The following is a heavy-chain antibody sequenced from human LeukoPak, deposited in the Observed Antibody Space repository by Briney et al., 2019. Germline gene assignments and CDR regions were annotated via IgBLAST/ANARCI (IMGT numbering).Heavy chain of an antibody. Sequence: GGSLRLSCAASGFTFSRYAMSWVCQAPGKGLEWVSAISGSGGSTYYADSVKGRFTISRDNSKNTLYLQMNSLRAEDTAVYYCAKSKDYYGSGSYDDYWGQGTLVTVSS. CDR2: ISGSGGST. V-gene: IGHV3-23*01. D-gene: IGHD3-10*01. CDR3: AKSKDYYGSGSYDDY. J-gene: IGHJ4*02. CDR1: GFTFSRYA.